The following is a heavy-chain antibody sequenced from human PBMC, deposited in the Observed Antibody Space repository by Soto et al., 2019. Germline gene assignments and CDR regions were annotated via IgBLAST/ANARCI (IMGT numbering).Heavy chain of an antibody. Sequence: GGSLRLSCSASGFNFDDYYMSWIRQAPGKGLEWVADINSDGTTTHYADSVKGRFTISRDNAKKSVYLQMISLRVDDTAVYYCSRDAWGGPSGQGTMVTVSS. V-gene: IGHV3-11*01. CDR2: INSDGTTT. J-gene: IGHJ5*02. CDR3: SRDAWGGP. CDR1: GFNFDDYY. D-gene: IGHD3-10*01.